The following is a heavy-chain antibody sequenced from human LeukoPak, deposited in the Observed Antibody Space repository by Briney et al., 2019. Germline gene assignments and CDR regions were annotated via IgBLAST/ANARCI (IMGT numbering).Heavy chain of an antibody. CDR1: GFTSSIYW. D-gene: IGHD3-10*02. J-gene: IGHJ4*02. V-gene: IGHV3-7*01. CDR2: IKVDGSEK. Sequence: GGSLRLSCAASGFTSSIYWMSWVRQAPGKGLEWVANIKVDGSEKYYVDSVKGRFTISRDHAKNSLYLQMNSLRAEDTAVYYCARGLPYYDVWGQGTLVTVSS. CDR3: ARGLPYYDV.